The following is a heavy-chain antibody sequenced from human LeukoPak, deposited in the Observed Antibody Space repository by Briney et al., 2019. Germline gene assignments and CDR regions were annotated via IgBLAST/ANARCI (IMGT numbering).Heavy chain of an antibody. V-gene: IGHV3-30*18. J-gene: IGHJ6*02. CDR2: IAYDGSNK. D-gene: IGHD6-19*01. Sequence: GGSLRLFYAASGFTFSSYGMHWVRQAPGKGLEWVAVIAYDGSNKYYADSVKGRFTISRDNSKNTLYLQMNSLRAEDTAMYYWANRASIAVAVTMGNFYGMDVWGQGTTVTVSS. CDR1: GFTFSSYG. CDR3: ANRASIAVAVTMGNFYGMDV.